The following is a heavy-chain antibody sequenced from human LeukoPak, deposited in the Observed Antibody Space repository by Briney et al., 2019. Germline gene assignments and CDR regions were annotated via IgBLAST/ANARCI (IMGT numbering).Heavy chain of an antibody. V-gene: IGHV3-48*03. D-gene: IGHD6-19*01. J-gene: IGHJ3*02. CDR2: ISSSRSNSM. CDR1: RFTFSIYE. CDR3: ARGSSGWNDAFDI. Sequence: GGSLRLSCAASRFTFSIYEMNWVRQAPGKGLEWVSYISSSRSNSMLYADSVKGRFTISRDNAKNSLYLQMNSLRAEDTAVYYCARGSSGWNDAFDIWGQGPMVTVSA.